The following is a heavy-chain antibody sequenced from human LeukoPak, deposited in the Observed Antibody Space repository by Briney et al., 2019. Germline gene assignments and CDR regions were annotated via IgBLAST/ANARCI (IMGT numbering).Heavy chain of an antibody. J-gene: IGHJ4*02. CDR1: GYTFTGYY. V-gene: IGHV1-2*02. CDR2: ISPSSGGT. D-gene: IGHD3-10*01. Sequence: ASVKVSCKASGYTFTGYYVHWVRQAPGQGLEWMGWISPSSGGTSYAQNFQGRVTMTRDTSISTAYMELSRVRSDDTAVYYCARVVGGNYYGSETDDYWGQGTLVTVSS. CDR3: ARVVGGNYYGSETDDY.